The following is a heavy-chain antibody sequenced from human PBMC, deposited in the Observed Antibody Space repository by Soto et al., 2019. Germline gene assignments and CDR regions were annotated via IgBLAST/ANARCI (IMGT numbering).Heavy chain of an antibody. CDR3: ARLRGDDILTGQSPYYGMDV. CDR2: IYPGDSDT. Sequence: PGESLKISCKGSGYSFTSYWIGWVRQMPGKGLEWMGIIYPGDSDTRYSPSFQGQVTISADKSISTAYLQWSSLKASDTAMYYCARLRGDDILTGQSPYYGMDVWGQGTTVTVSS. CDR1: GYSFTSYW. J-gene: IGHJ6*02. V-gene: IGHV5-51*01. D-gene: IGHD3-9*01.